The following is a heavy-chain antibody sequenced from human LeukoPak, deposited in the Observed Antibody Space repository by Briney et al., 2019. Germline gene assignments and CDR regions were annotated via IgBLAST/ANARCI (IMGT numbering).Heavy chain of an antibody. D-gene: IGHD7-27*01. CDR1: GFTFSSYG. J-gene: IGHJ3*02. CDR3: AKDLFLLGNKDVFDI. V-gene: IGHV3-30*18. CDR2: ISYDGSNK. Sequence: GGSLRLSCAASGFTFSSYGMHWVRQAPGKGLEWVAVISYDGSNKYYADSVKGRFTISRDNSKNTLYLQMNSLRAEDTAVYYCAKDLFLLGNKDVFDIGAQGKMATVS.